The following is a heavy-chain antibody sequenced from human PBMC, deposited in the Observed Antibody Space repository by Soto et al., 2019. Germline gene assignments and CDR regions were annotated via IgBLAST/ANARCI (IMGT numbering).Heavy chain of an antibody. D-gene: IGHD6-13*01. Sequence: GGSLRLSCAASGFTFSSYGMHWVRQAPGKGLEWVAVIWYDGSNKYYADSGKGRFTISGDNSKNTLYLQMNSLRAEDTAVYYCARALGSSILDVNFDYWGQGTLVTVSS. CDR2: IWYDGSNK. CDR3: ARALGSSILDVNFDY. J-gene: IGHJ4*02. CDR1: GFTFSSYG. V-gene: IGHV3-33*01.